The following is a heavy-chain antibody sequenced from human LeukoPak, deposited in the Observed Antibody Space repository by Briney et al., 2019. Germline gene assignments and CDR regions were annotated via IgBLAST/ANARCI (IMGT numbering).Heavy chain of an antibody. CDR1: GGSISSGDYY. CDR2: IYYSGST. CDR3: ARRNILTEGEAFDI. J-gene: IGHJ3*02. Sequence: SETLSLTCTVSGGSISSGDYYWSWIRQHPGKGLEWLGYIYYSGSTYYNPSLKSRVSMSVDTSKNQFSLKLNSVTAADTAVYYCARRNILTEGEAFDIWGQGTMVTVSS. V-gene: IGHV4-31*03. D-gene: IGHD3-9*01.